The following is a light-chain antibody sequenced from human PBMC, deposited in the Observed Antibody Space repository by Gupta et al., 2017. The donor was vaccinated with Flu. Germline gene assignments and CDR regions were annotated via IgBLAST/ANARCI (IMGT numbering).Light chain of an antibody. V-gene: IGLV3-1*01. CDR2: QDT. J-gene: IGLJ2*01. CDR3: QVWDSSTVI. Sequence: SYELTQPPSVSVSPRQTATITCSGDKLGDKYASWYQQKPGHSPMLVIYQDTKRPSGIPERFSGSNSGSTVTLTISGTQATDEGDYYCQVWDSSTVIFGGGTKLTVL. CDR1: KLGDKY.